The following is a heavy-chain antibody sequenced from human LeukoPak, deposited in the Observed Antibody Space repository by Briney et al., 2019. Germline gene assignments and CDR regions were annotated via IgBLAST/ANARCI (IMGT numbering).Heavy chain of an antibody. CDR1: GGSIRSFY. J-gene: IGHJ6*02. Sequence: SETLSLTCTVSGGSIRSFYWSWIRQPAGKGLEWIGRIYSSGGTDYNPSLKSRVTISVDTSKNQFSLKLSSVTAADTAVYYCARFSSTNYYYYGMDVWGQGTTVTVSS. CDR3: ARFSSTNYYYYGMDV. D-gene: IGHD6-6*01. CDR2: IYSSGGT. V-gene: IGHV4-4*07.